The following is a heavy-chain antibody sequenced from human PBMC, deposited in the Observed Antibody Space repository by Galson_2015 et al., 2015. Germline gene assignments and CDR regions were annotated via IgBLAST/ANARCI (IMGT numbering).Heavy chain of an antibody. Sequence: SVKVSCKASGYTFTSYAMHWVRQAPGQRLEWMGWINAGNGNTKYSQKFQGRVTITRDTSASTAYMELSSLRSEDTAVYYCASYGIAVAGTFDYWGQGTLVTVSS. CDR1: GYTFTSYA. J-gene: IGHJ4*02. D-gene: IGHD6-19*01. CDR2: INAGNGNT. V-gene: IGHV1-3*01. CDR3: ASYGIAVAGTFDY.